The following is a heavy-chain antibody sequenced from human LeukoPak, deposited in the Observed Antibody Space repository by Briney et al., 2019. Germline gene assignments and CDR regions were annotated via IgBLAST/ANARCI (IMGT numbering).Heavy chain of an antibody. CDR3: ARVRGQWLVRGGFDY. CDR1: GFTFSSYE. Sequence: GGSLRLSCAASGFTFSSYEMNWVRQAPGKGLEWVSYISSSGSTIYYADSAKGRFTISRDNAKNSLYLQMNSLRAEDTAVYYCARVRGQWLVRGGFDYWGQGTLVTVSS. CDR2: ISSSGSTI. J-gene: IGHJ4*02. D-gene: IGHD6-19*01. V-gene: IGHV3-48*03.